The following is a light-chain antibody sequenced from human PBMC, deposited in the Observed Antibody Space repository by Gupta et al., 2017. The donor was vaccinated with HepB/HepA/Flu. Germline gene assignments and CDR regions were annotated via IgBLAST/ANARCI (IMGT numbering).Light chain of an antibody. Sequence: QSVLTQPPSVSAAPGQKVTIPSSGSSSNIGNNYVSWYQQVPGTAPKLLIYENSKRPSGIPDRFSGSRSGTSATLGITGLQTGDEAYYYCGTWDSSLGGGVFGGGTKLTVL. CDR3: GTWDSSLGGGV. J-gene: IGLJ3*02. V-gene: IGLV1-51*02. CDR1: SSNIGNNY. CDR2: ENS.